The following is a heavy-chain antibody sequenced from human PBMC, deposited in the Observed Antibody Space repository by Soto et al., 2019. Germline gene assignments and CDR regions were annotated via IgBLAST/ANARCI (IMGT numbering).Heavy chain of an antibody. CDR1: GGTFSSYA. CDR2: IIPIFGTA. Sequence: SVKVSCKASGGTFSSYAISWVRQAPGQGLEWMGGIIPIFGTANYAQKFQGRVTITADESTSTAYMELSSLRSEDTAVYYCARRLTGTEYYFDYWGQGTLVTVSS. J-gene: IGHJ4*02. CDR3: ARRLTGTEYYFDY. D-gene: IGHD1-7*01. V-gene: IGHV1-69*13.